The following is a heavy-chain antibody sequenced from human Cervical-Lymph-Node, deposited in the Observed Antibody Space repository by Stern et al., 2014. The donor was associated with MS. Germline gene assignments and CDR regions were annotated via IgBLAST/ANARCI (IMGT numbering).Heavy chain of an antibody. D-gene: IGHD6-13*01. CDR2: FILSGPP. V-gene: IGHV4-39*01. CDR1: GGSIGSSSYY. CDR3: ARHEMGNSWGKFEY. J-gene: IGHJ4*02. Sequence: QLQLQESGPGLVNPSETLSLTCTVSGGSIGSSSYYWGWIRQPPGKGLEWIGIFILSGPPSTTPPLRTRVPISVDTSKTHFSLHRSSVPAADTAVYYCARHEMGNSWGKFEYWGQGTLVTVSS.